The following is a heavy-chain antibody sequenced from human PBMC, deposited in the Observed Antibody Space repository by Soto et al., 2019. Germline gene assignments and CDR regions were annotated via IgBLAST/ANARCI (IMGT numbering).Heavy chain of an antibody. V-gene: IGHV1-3*01. D-gene: IGHD2-15*01. Sequence: QVQLVQSGAEVKKPGASVKVSCKASGYTFSNYAMHWVRQAPGQRLEWMGWINAGNGNTKSSQKFQDRVTFTRDTSASTAYMELSSLRSEDTAVYYCARGGSIVVVVADYGMDVW. CDR3: ARGGSIVVVVADYGMDV. CDR1: GYTFSNYA. J-gene: IGHJ6*01. CDR2: INAGNGNT.